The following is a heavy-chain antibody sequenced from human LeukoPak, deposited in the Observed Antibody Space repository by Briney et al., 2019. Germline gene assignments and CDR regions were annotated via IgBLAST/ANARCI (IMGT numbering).Heavy chain of an antibody. CDR3: ARESDSSGWYES. Sequence: PGGSLTLLCGAPGFSLDEYPIHWVRQAPGEGLEWVFLNCGYGYSTFHADSVKGRFTISRENHKNSLSLQKKRLRSEDTGLLFCARESDSSGWYESWGQGNLVTVSS. CDR2: NCGYGYST. D-gene: IGHD3-22*01. V-gene: IGHV3-43*02. CDR1: GFSLDEYP. J-gene: IGHJ5*01.